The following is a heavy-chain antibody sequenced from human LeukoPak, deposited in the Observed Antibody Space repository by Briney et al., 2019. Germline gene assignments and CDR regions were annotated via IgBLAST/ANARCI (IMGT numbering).Heavy chain of an antibody. D-gene: IGHD3-10*01. J-gene: IGHJ4*02. Sequence: PGGSLRLSCAASGFTFSSYWMSWVRQASGKGLEWVANIKQDGSEKYYVDSVKGRFTISRDNAKNSLYLQMNSLRAEDTAVYYCARALWFGETFPAYWGQGTLVTVSS. V-gene: IGHV3-7*01. CDR2: IKQDGSEK. CDR3: ARALWFGETFPAY. CDR1: GFTFSSYW.